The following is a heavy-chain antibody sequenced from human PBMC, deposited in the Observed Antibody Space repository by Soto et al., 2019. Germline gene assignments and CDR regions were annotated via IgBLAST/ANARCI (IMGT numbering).Heavy chain of an antibody. D-gene: IGHD3-10*01. CDR2: ISAYNGNT. V-gene: IGHV1-18*01. CDR1: GYTFTSYG. Sequence: ASVKVSCKASGYTFTSYGISWVRQAPGQGLEWMGWISAYNGNTNYAQKLQGRVTMTTDTSTSTAYMELRSLRSDDTAVYYCERGPPAWNMVRPYLNYYYYGMDVWGQGTTVTVSS. J-gene: IGHJ6*02. CDR3: ERGPPAWNMVRPYLNYYYYGMDV.